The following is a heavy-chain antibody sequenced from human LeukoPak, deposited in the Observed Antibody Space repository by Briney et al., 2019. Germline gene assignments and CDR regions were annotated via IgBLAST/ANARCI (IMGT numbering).Heavy chain of an antibody. D-gene: IGHD5-24*01. V-gene: IGHV4-59*01. J-gene: IGHJ4*02. Sequence: PSETLSLTCTVSGASISSYYWNWIRQPPGQGLEWIGYIYYSGSTKYNPSLKSRATISVDTSKNQFSLKLSSVTAADTAVYYCANLDRNGHNYIDYWGQGTLVTVSS. CDR3: ANLDRNGHNYIDY. CDR2: IYYSGST. CDR1: GASISSYY.